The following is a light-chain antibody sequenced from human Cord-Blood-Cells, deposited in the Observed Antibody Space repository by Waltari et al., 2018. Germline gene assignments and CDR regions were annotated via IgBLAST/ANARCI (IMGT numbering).Light chain of an antibody. Sequence: EIVLTQSPATLSLSPGARATLSCRASQSVSSYLAWYQQKPGHASRLLIYDASNRATGIPARFSCSGSGTDFTLTISSLEPEDFAVYYCQQRSNWPLTFGGGTKVEIK. CDR2: DAS. CDR1: QSVSSY. J-gene: IGKJ4*01. V-gene: IGKV3-11*01. CDR3: QQRSNWPLT.